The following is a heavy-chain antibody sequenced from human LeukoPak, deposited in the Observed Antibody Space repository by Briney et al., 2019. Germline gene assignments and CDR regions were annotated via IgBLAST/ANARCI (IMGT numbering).Heavy chain of an antibody. CDR3: ARGGAATAGLTLYFDY. Sequence: SETLSLTCAVSGGSISSSNWWSWVRQPPGKGLEWIGEIYHSGSINYNPSLKNRVTISIDKSENQFSLKLSSVTAADTAVYYCARGGAATAGLTLYFDYWGQGTLVTVSS. CDR2: IYHSGSI. CDR1: GGSISSSNW. D-gene: IGHD6-13*01. V-gene: IGHV4-4*02. J-gene: IGHJ4*02.